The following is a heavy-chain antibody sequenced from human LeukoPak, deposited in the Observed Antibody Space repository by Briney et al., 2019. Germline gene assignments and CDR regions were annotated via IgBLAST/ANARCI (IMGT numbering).Heavy chain of an antibody. D-gene: IGHD6-13*01. J-gene: IGHJ5*02. Sequence: SETLSLTCTVSGGSISSYYWSWIRQPAGKGLEWIGRIYTSGSTNYNPSLKSRVTMSVDTSKNQFSLRLSSVTAADTAVYYCARGSSSRKWFDPWGQGTLVTVSS. CDR3: ARGSSSRKWFDP. CDR2: IYTSGST. V-gene: IGHV4-4*07. CDR1: GGSISSYY.